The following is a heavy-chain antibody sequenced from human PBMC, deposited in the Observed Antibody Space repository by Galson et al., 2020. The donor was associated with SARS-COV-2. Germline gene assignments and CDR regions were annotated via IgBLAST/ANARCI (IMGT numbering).Heavy chain of an antibody. V-gene: IGHV1-18*01. Sequence: ASVKVSCKASGYTFSAYSFYWVRQAPGQGLKYMGWISVHNNYADYAQKFQGRVTLTTDTSTKTAYMELRSLRSDDTAVYYCARVKTVGDYSDLYYFDHWGQGTQVTVSS. J-gene: IGHJ4*02. CDR3: ARVKTVGDYSDLYYFDH. CDR2: ISVHNNYA. CDR1: GYTFSAYS. D-gene: IGHD4-17*01.